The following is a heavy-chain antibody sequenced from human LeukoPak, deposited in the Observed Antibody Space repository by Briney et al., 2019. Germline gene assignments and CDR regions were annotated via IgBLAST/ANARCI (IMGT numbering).Heavy chain of an antibody. CDR1: GYTFTSYY. CDR3: ARTKEDCSSTSCYTGPFDP. CDR2: INPSGGST. V-gene: IGHV1-46*01. J-gene: IGHJ5*02. Sequence: ASVKFSCKAFGYTFTSYYIHWVRQAPGQGLEWMGIINPSGGSTSYAQKFQGRVTMTRDTSTSTVYMELSSLRSEDTAVYYCARTKEDCSSTSCYTGPFDPWGQGTLVTVSS. D-gene: IGHD2-2*02.